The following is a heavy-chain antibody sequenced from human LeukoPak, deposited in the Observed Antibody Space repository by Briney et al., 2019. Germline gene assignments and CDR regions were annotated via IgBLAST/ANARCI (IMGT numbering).Heavy chain of an antibody. CDR1: GGSISSYY. V-gene: IGHV4-59*01. Sequence: SETLSLTCTVSGGSISSYYWSWIRQPPGKGLEWIGYIYYSGSTNYNPSLKSRVTISVDTSKNQFCLKLSSVTAADTAVYYCARDRSGYNSSGYYYYYYGMDVWGQGTTVTVSS. CDR2: IYYSGST. D-gene: IGHD3-22*01. CDR3: ARDRSGYNSSGYYYYYYGMDV. J-gene: IGHJ6*02.